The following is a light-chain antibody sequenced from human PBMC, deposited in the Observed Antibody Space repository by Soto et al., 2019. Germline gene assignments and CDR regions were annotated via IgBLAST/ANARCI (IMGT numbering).Light chain of an antibody. CDR1: QSVSRN. Sequence: EIVMTQSPATLSVSPGERATLSCRASQSVSRNSAWYQQKPGQAPRLLIYGASTRATDIPARFSGSGSGTEFTLTISSLQSEEFAVYYCQQYNNWPFTFGRGTKVEIK. V-gene: IGKV3D-15*01. CDR3: QQYNNWPFT. CDR2: GAS. J-gene: IGKJ4*01.